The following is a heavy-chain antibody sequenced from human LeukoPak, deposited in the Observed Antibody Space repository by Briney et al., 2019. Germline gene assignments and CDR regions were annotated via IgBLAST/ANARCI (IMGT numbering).Heavy chain of an antibody. CDR1: GFTFSSYE. CDR3: ARDGAHSYNSRMPMGY. J-gene: IGHJ4*02. D-gene: IGHD1-20*01. V-gene: IGHV3-48*03. CDR2: ISSSGSTI. Sequence: RGSLRLSCAASGFTFSSYEMNWVRQAPGKGLEWVSYISSSGSTIYYADSVKGRFTISRDNAKNSLHLQMNSLRAEDTGVYYCARDGAHSYNSRMPMGYWGQGTLVTVSS.